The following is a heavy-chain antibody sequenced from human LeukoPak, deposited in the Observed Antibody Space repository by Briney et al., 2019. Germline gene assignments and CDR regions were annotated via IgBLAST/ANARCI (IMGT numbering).Heavy chain of an antibody. J-gene: IGHJ4*02. V-gene: IGHV1-69*13. Sequence: VASVKVSCKASGGTFSSYAISWVRQAPGQGLGWMGGIIPIFGTANYAQKFQGRVTITADESTSTAYMELSSLRSEDTAVYYCARGGISGRWLQYTAGFDYWGQGTLVTVSS. CDR2: IIPIFGTA. D-gene: IGHD5-24*01. CDR1: GGTFSSYA. CDR3: ARGGISGRWLQYTAGFDY.